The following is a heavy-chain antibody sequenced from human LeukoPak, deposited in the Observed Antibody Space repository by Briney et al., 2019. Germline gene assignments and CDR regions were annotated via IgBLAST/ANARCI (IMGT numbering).Heavy chain of an antibody. D-gene: IGHD6-19*01. J-gene: IGHJ4*02. CDR2: ISAYNGNT. V-gene: IGHV1-18*01. Sequence: ASVKVSCKASGYTFTSYAMHWVRQAPGQGLEWMGWISAYNGNTNYAQKLQGRVTMTTDTSTSTAYMELRSLRSDDTAVYYCARKRSGSGWLYYFDYWGQGTLVTVSS. CDR3: ARKRSGSGWLYYFDY. CDR1: GYTFTSYA.